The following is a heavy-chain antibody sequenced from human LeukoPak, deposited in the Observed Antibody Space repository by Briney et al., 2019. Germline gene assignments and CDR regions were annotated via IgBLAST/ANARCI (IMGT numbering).Heavy chain of an antibody. CDR3: VREQGYSYGSDY. V-gene: IGHV3-21*01. Sequence: GGSLRLSCAASGFTFSSYSMNWVRQAPGKGLEWVSSISSSSSYIYYADSVKGRFTISRDNAKNSLYLQMNSLRAEDTAVYYCVREQGYSYGSDYWGQGTLVTVS. J-gene: IGHJ4*02. CDR1: GFTFSSYS. CDR2: ISSSSSYI. D-gene: IGHD5-18*01.